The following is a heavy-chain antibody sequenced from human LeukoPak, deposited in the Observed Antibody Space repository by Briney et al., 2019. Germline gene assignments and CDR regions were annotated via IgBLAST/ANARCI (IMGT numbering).Heavy chain of an antibody. J-gene: IGHJ4*02. CDR1: GFTFSSYE. CDR3: ARVRVYALDS. V-gene: IGHV3-48*03. Sequence: PGGSLRLSCAASGFTFSSYEMNWVRQAPGKGLEWVSYISSSGSTIYYADSVKGRFTISRDNAKNSLYLQMNSLTDEDTAVYYCARVRVYALDSWGQGTLVTVSS. CDR2: ISSSGSTI. D-gene: IGHD2-8*01.